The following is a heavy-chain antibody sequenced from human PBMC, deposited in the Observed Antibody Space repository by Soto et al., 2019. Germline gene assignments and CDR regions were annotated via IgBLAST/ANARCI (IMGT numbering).Heavy chain of an antibody. CDR3: AKAWEYGSSEPSDYYCGMDV. CDR1: GFTFSSYA. D-gene: IGHD6-6*01. V-gene: IGHV3-23*01. J-gene: IGHJ6*02. CDR2: ISGSGGGT. Sequence: EVQLLESGGGLVQPGGSLRLSCAASGFTFSSYAMSWVRQAPGKGLEWVSAISGSGGGTYYADSVKGRFTISRDNSKNTLYLHMSSLRDEDTAVYYCAKAWEYGSSEPSDYYCGMDVWGQGTTVTVSS.